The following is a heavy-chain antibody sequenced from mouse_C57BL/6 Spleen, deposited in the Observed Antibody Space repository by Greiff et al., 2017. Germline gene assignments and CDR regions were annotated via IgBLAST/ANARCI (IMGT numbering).Heavy chain of an antibody. CDR1: GFTFSSYA. D-gene: IGHD2-1*01. CDR2: ISSGGDYI. J-gene: IGHJ4*01. CDR3: TRVSYGNYEDYYAMDY. Sequence: EVQVVESGEGLVKPGGSLKLSCAASGFTFSSYAMSWVRQTPEKRLEWVAYISSGGDYIYYADTVKGRFTISRDNARNTLYLQMSSLKSEDTAMYYCTRVSYGNYEDYYAMDYWGQGTSVTVSS. V-gene: IGHV5-9-1*02.